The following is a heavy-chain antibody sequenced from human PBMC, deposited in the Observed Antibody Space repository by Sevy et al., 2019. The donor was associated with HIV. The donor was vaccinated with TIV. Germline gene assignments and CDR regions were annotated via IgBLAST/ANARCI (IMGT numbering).Heavy chain of an antibody. CDR1: GFTLSSYG. CDR3: ARDRLGITISTEWGGGMDV. J-gene: IGHJ6*02. CDR2: IRYDGSNK. Sequence: GGSLRLSCAASGFTLSSYGMHWVRQAPGKGLEWVAVIRYDGSNKYYADSVKGRFTISRDNSKNTLYLQMNSLRAEDTAVYYSARDRLGITISTEWGGGMDVWGQGTTVTVSS. V-gene: IGHV3-33*01. D-gene: IGHD3-3*01.